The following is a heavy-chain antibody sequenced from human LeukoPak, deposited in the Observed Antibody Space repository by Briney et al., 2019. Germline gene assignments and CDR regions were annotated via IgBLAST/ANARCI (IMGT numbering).Heavy chain of an antibody. V-gene: IGHV3-30-3*01. CDR1: GFTFSNHA. CDR2: ISYDGSKT. Sequence: GGSLRLTCAASGFTFSNHAIHWVRQPPGKGLEWLAVISYDGSKTHYAESVKGRFTSARDNSKSTLYLQMNSLRAEDTAVYYCARSTGIKYYCVLDVWGQGTTVIVSS. D-gene: IGHD6-13*01. CDR3: ARSTGIKYYCVLDV. J-gene: IGHJ6*02.